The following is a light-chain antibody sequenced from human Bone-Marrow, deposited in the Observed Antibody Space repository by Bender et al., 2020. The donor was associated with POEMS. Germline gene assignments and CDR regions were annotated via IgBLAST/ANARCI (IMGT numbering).Light chain of an antibody. CDR2: DVN. J-gene: IGLJ3*02. V-gene: IGLV2-11*01. CDR3: CSHAGSRAFWV. Sequence: QSALTQPRSVSGSPGQSVTISCTGSNSDVGAYNFVSWYQQHPGKAPKLIIYDVNERPSGVPDRFSGSKSGNTASLTISGLQAEDEADYYCCSHAGSRAFWVFGGGTKLTVL. CDR1: NSDVGAYNF.